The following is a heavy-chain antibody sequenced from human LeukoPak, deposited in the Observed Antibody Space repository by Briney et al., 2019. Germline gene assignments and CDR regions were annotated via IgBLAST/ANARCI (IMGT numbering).Heavy chain of an antibody. D-gene: IGHD2-2*01. V-gene: IGHV4-34*01. CDR3: ARRVVPAAMCGNYYYYYYMDV. J-gene: IGHJ6*03. CDR2: INHSGST. CDR1: GGSFSGYY. Sequence: PSETLSLTCTVDGGSFSGYYWSWIRQPPGKGLEWIGEINHSGSTNYNPSLKSRVTISVDTSKNQFSLKLSSVTAADTAVYYCARRVVPAAMCGNYYYYYYMDVWVKGTTVTVSS.